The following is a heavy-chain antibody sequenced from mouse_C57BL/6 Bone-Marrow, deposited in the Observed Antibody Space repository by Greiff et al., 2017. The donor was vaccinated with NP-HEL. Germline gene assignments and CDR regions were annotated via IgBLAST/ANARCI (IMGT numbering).Heavy chain of an antibody. Sequence: VQLHQSGPELVKPGASVKISCKASGYAFSSSWMNWVKQRPGKGLEWIGRIYPGDGDTNYNGKFKGKATLTADKSSSTAYMQLSSLTSEDSAVYFCAGFYGEYFDYWGQGTTLTVSS. D-gene: IGHD1-1*01. CDR1: GYAFSSSW. J-gene: IGHJ2*01. CDR3: AGFYGEYFDY. V-gene: IGHV1-82*01. CDR2: IYPGDGDT.